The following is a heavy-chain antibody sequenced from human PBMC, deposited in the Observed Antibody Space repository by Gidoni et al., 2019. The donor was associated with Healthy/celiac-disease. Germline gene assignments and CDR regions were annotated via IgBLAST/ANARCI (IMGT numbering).Heavy chain of an antibody. Sequence: QLQLQESCPGLVKPSGTLALTCAVSGGSISSDNWWSRVRQPPGKGLEWIGEICLSGSTNYNPSLKSRVTISVDKSKNQFSLKLSSVTAADTAVYYCARDILEIAVAGRGNWCDPWGQGTLVTVSS. V-gene: IGHV4-4*02. J-gene: IGHJ5*02. CDR1: GGSISSDNW. D-gene: IGHD6-19*01. CDR3: ARDILEIAVAGRGNWCDP. CDR2: ICLSGST.